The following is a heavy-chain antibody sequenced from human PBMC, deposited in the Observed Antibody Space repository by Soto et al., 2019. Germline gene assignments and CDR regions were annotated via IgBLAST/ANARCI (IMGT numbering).Heavy chain of an antibody. D-gene: IGHD2-2*02. J-gene: IGHJ4*02. CDR2: ISYDGSEK. CDR3: AKSPNFYCSSPNCYKYYFDH. Sequence: QEQLVESGGGVVQPGKSLRLSCAASGFTFNTYGMHWVRQAPGKGLEWVAVISYDGSEKYYVDSVKGRFTISKDNSKNTLYLQMNRLRPEDTAVYYGAKSPNFYCSSPNCYKYYFDHWGQGPRVTVSS. V-gene: IGHV3-30*18. CDR1: GFTFNTYG.